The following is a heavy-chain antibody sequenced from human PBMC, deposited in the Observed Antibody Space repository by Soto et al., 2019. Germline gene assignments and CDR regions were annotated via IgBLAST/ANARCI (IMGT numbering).Heavy chain of an antibody. Sequence: LILSCATSGFIFSSYAMTWVRQGPVKLLEWVSGISGNGGTTYYADSVKGRFIISRDNSKNTLFLQMNSLRAEDSAIYYCAKRFAYSSGLDGFDIWGQGTMVTVSS. CDR3: AKRFAYSSGLDGFDI. CDR2: ISGNGGTT. V-gene: IGHV3-23*01. D-gene: IGHD6-19*01. J-gene: IGHJ3*02. CDR1: GFIFSSYA.